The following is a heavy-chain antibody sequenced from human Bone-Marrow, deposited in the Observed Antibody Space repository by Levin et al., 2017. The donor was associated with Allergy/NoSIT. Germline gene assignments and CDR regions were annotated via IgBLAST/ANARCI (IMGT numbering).Heavy chain of an antibody. Sequence: GESLKISCEGSGYKFTDYWIGWVRQTPGIGLEWMGIIHPGDSDARYNPSFEGQVTVSADKSLNIAYLQWGSLKVSDTAMYYCARCRTISGPPEFFDYWVQGTLVTVSS. J-gene: IGHJ4*02. D-gene: IGHD2-21*01. CDR3: ARCRTISGPPEFFDY. CDR1: GYKFTDYW. V-gene: IGHV5-51*01. CDR2: IHPGDSDA.